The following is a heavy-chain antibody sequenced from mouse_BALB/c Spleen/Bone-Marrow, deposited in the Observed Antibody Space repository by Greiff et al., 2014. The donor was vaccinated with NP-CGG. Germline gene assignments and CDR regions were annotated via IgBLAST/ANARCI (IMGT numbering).Heavy chain of an antibody. D-gene: IGHD2-4*01. V-gene: IGHV1S135*01. CDR2: IDPYNGGT. Sequence: LLESGPELVKPGASVKVSCKASGYAFTSYNMYWVKQSHGKSLEWIGYIDPYNGGTYYNQKFKGKATLTVDKSSSTAYMHLNSLTSEDSALYPCARYFDYDYFDYGGQGPPPPVPS. J-gene: IGHJ2*01. CDR1: GYAFTSYN. CDR3: ARYFDYDYFDY.